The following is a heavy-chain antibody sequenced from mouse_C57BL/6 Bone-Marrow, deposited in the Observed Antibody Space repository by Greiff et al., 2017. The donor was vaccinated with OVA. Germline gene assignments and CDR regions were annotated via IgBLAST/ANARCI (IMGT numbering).Heavy chain of an antibody. CDR2: INSDGGST. CDR1: AYEFPSHD. CDR3: ASYYSNFYFDY. V-gene: IGHV5-2*01. J-gene: IGHJ2*01. Sequence: DVMLVESGGGLVQPGESLKLSCESNAYEFPSHDMSWVRKTPEKRLELVAAINSDGGSTYYPDTMERRFIISRDNTKKTLYLQMSSLRSEDTALYYCASYYSNFYFDYWGQGTTLTVSS. D-gene: IGHD2-5*01.